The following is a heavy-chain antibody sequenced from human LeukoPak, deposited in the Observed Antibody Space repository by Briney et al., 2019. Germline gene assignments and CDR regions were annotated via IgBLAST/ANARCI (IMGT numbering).Heavy chain of an antibody. Sequence: PSETLSLTCTVSGGSISSYYWSWIRQPAGKGLEWIGRIYTSGSTNYNPSLKSRVTMSVGTSKNQFSLKLCSVTAADTAVYYCARSSPRVVVVTAIPPFDIWGQGTMVTVSS. CDR3: ARSSPRVVVVTAIPPFDI. CDR1: GGSISSYY. D-gene: IGHD2-21*02. CDR2: IYTSGST. V-gene: IGHV4-4*07. J-gene: IGHJ3*02.